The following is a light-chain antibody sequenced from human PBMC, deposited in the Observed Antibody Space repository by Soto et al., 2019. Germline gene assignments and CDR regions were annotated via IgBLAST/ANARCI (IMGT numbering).Light chain of an antibody. Sequence: EIVMTQSPATLSVSPGERATLSCRASQSVSSNLAWYQQKPGQAPRLLIYGASTRATGIPDRFSGSGSGTDFTLTITRLEPEDSAVYFCQQYTGPPTTFGQGTLLEIK. CDR3: QQYTGPPTT. J-gene: IGKJ5*01. CDR2: GAS. CDR1: QSVSSN. V-gene: IGKV3-15*01.